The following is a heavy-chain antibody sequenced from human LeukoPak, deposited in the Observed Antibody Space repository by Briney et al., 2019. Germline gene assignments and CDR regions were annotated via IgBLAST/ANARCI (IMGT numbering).Heavy chain of an antibody. J-gene: IGHJ5*02. CDR3: ARDVAAAGWDGWFDP. CDR2: IIPIFGTA. D-gene: IGHD6-13*01. V-gene: IGHV1-69*13. CDR1: GGTFSSYA. Sequence: ASVKVSCKASGGTFSSYAISWVRQAPGQGLEWMGGIIPIFGTANYAQKFQGRVTITADESMSTAYMELSSLRSEDTAVYYCARDVAAAGWDGWFDPWGQGTLVTVSS.